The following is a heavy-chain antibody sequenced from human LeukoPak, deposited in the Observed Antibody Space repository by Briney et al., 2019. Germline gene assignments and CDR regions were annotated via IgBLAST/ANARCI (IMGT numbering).Heavy chain of an antibody. Sequence: ASVKVSCKASGYTFTGYYMHWVRQAPGQGLEWMGGIIPIFGTANYAQKFQGRVTITADESTSTAYMELSSLRSEDTAVYYCARDPPYYDSSGYPYDDWFDPWGQGTLVTVSS. CDR2: IIPIFGTA. V-gene: IGHV1-69*13. CDR1: GYTFTGYY. J-gene: IGHJ5*02. D-gene: IGHD3-22*01. CDR3: ARDPPYYDSSGYPYDDWFDP.